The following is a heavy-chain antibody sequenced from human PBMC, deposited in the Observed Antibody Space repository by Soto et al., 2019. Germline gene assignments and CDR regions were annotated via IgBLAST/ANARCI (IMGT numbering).Heavy chain of an antibody. V-gene: IGHV5-51*01. CDR2: IYPGDSDT. Sequence: PGESLKISCKGSGYSVTSYWIGWVRQMPGKGLEWMGIIYPGDSDTRYSPSFQGQVTISADKSISTAYLRWSSLKASDTAMYYCARQGCSSTSCSSKYYYYGMDVWGQGTTVTVSS. CDR1: GYSVTSYW. CDR3: ARQGCSSTSCSSKYYYYGMDV. D-gene: IGHD2-2*01. J-gene: IGHJ6*02.